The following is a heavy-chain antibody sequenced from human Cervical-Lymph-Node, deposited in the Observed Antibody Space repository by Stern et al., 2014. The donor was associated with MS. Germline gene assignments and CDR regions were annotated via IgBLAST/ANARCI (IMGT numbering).Heavy chain of an antibody. J-gene: IGHJ5*02. CDR1: GFTFSNYW. V-gene: IGHV3-7*01. CDR2: IKTDGSEK. CDR3: ARAVRELGT. Sequence: EDQLEESGGGLVKPGESLRLSCAVSGFTFSNYWMTWVRLAPGKGLGGVGSIKTDGSEKSYVASVTGRFTIYRDTAKNSLYLQMNSLRAEDTAVYYCARAVRELGTWGQGTLVTVSS. D-gene: IGHD1-7*01.